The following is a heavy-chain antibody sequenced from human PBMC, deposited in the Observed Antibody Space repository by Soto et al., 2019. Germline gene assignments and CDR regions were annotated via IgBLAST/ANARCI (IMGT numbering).Heavy chain of an antibody. CDR2: INSVVSYV. J-gene: IGHJ6*02. CDR3: TRDRSSFMRGRIRGPYGGLDV. Sequence: QLVESGGGLVKPGGSLRVSCAASRFAFSSYGMHWVRQAPMKGLEWVASINSVVSYVYYADSVEGRFTISRDNAKNSVYLQMNSLRAEDTAVYYCTRDRSSFMRGRIRGPYGGLDVWGQGTTVLVS. V-gene: IGHV3-21*01. CDR1: RFAFSSYG. D-gene: IGHD3-10*01.